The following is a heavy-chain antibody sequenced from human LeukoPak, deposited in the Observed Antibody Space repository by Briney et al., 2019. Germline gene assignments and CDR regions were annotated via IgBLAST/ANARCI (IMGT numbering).Heavy chain of an antibody. CDR1: GYTFTSYD. CDR2: MNPNSGNT. J-gene: IGHJ6*03. Sequence: ASVKVSCKASGYTFTSYDINWVRQATGQGLEWMGWMNPNSGNTGYAQKFQGRVTTTRNTSISTAYMELSSLRSEDTAVYYCARVGYPFWSGYSYYYYYMDVWGKGTTVTVSS. CDR3: ARVGYPFWSGYSYYYYYMDV. D-gene: IGHD3-3*01. V-gene: IGHV1-8*03.